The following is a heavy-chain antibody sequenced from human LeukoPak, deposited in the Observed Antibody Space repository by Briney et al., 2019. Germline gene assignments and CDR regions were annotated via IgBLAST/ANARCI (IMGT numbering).Heavy chain of an antibody. CDR1: GFSLTASGVG. Sequence: ESGPTLVKPTQTLTLTCTFSGFSLTASGVGVGWIRQPPGKALEWLALIYWNDDKRYSPSLESRLTITKDTSENQVVLTMTNMDPVDSATYYCARSGSRSNCGSTSCLDAFDFWGQGTMITVSS. J-gene: IGHJ3*01. CDR2: IYWNDDK. D-gene: IGHD2-2*01. V-gene: IGHV2-5*01. CDR3: ARSGSRSNCGSTSCLDAFDF.